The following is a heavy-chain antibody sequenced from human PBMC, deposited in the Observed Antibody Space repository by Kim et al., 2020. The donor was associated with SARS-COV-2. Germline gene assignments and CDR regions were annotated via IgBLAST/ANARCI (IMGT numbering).Heavy chain of an antibody. V-gene: IGHV3-23*01. CDR2: DGGK. Sequence: DGGKYYVDYVKGRFTISRDNSKNTLDLQMNSLRAEDTAVYYCATSQGGSWGQGTLVTVSS. D-gene: IGHD3-16*01. CDR3: ATSQGGS. J-gene: IGHJ5*02.